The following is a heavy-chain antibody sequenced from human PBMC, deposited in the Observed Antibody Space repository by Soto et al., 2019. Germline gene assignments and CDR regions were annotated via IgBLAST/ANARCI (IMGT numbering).Heavy chain of an antibody. CDR1: GGAFSSYS. CDR2: IIPIFGTA. D-gene: IGHD6-13*01. Sequence: SVKVSCKASGGAFSSYSISWVLQAPGQWLAWMGGIIPIFGTANYAQKFQGRVTITADESTSTACMELSSLRSEDTAVYYCARDWPGAAADFHNWFDQWGQGTLVTVSS. CDR3: ARDWPGAAADFHNWFDQ. J-gene: IGHJ5*02. V-gene: IGHV1-69*13.